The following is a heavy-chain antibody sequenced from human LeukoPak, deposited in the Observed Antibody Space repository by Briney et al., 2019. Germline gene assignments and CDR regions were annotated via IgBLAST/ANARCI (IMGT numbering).Heavy chain of an antibody. CDR2: ISYDGSNK. Sequence: GGSLRLSCAASGFTFSSYAMHWARQAPGKGLEWVAVISYDGSNKYYADSVKGRFTISRDNSKNTLYLQMNSLRAEDTAVYYCARVHVRGAFDYWGQGTLVTVSS. J-gene: IGHJ4*02. D-gene: IGHD2/OR15-2a*01. V-gene: IGHV3-30-3*01. CDR1: GFTFSSYA. CDR3: ARVHVRGAFDY.